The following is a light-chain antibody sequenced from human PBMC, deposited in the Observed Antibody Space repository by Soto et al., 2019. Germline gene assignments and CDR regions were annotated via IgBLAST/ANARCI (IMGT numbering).Light chain of an antibody. CDR3: QQFNNWPHT. CDR2: DSS. V-gene: IGKV1-33*01. CDR1: QNINNY. Sequence: DIQMTQSPSSLSASVGDRVTITCQASQNINNYLNWYQQKPGRAPKLLIYDSSNFEAGVPSRFRGSGSGTEYTLTISNLQAEDFAVYYCQQFNNWPHTFGQGTRLEIK. J-gene: IGKJ2*01.